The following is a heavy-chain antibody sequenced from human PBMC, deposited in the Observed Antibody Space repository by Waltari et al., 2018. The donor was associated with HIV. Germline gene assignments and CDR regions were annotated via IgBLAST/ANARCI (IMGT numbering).Heavy chain of an antibody. J-gene: IGHJ4*02. D-gene: IGHD4-4*01. CDR1: GGPLSRYY. V-gene: IGHV4-4*07. CDR3: ARERDYSNTRALDY. Sequence: QGKLQASGPGLVEPSENLSLPRPVSGGPLSRYYLSVIRQPAGKGLEWIGRIYPSENTHYNPSLKSRVTMSVDTSKNQFSLKLSSVTAADTAVYYCARERDYSNTRALDYWGQGTLVTVSS. CDR2: IYPSENT.